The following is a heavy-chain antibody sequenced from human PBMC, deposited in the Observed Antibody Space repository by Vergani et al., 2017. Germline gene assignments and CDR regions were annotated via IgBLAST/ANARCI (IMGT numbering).Heavy chain of an antibody. J-gene: IGHJ6*03. CDR3: AKVGYDFWSGYYYYVDV. V-gene: IGHV3-23*01. CDR1: GFTFSSYA. D-gene: IGHD3-3*01. CDR2: ISGSGGST. Sequence: EVQLLESGGGLVQPGGSLRLSCAASGFTFSSYAMSWVRQAPGKGLEWVSAISGSGGSTYYADSVKGRFTISRDNSKNTLYLQMNSLRAEDTAVYYCAKVGYDFWSGYYYYVDVWGKGTTVTVSS.